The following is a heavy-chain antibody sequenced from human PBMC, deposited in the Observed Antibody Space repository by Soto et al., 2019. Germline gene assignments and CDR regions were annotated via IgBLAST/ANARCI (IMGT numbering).Heavy chain of an antibody. V-gene: IGHV3-64*02. D-gene: IGHD3-22*01. CDR2: IGADGGEI. CDR3: ARALRGSSGYYDY. Sequence: EVRLVQSGEGFVQSGGSLRLSCTASGFSFSLYPMHWVGLAPGRGLQYISAIGADGGEIYYADSVKGRFTISRDNYRNPHYLQMGSLTPEDTAICYCARALRGSSGYYDYWGQGALVTVTS. J-gene: IGHJ4*02. CDR1: GFSFSLYP.